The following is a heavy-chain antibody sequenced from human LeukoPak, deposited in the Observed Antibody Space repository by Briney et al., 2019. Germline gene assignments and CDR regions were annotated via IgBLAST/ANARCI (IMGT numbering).Heavy chain of an antibody. Sequence: SETLSLTCAVSGGSLSSGGYSWSWLRQPPGRGLEWIGYIYHSGSTYYNPSLKSRVTISVDRSKNQFSLKLTSVTAADTAVYYCARGSTTGPDYYYGMDVWGQGTTVTVSS. CDR2: IYHSGST. CDR1: GGSLSSGGYS. CDR3: ARGSTTGPDYYYGMDV. V-gene: IGHV4-30-2*01. J-gene: IGHJ6*02. D-gene: IGHD1-1*01.